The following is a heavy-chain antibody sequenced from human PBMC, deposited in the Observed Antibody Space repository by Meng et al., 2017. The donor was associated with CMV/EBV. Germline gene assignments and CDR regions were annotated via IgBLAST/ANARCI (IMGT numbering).Heavy chain of an antibody. CDR2: ISGSGDST. D-gene: IGHD6-19*01. Sequence: ASGFTFSSYAMSWVRQAPGKGLEWVSAISGSGDSTYYADSVKGRFTISRDNSKNTLYLQMNSLRAEDTAVYYCAKDWRVFSRGWYVDWGQGTLVTVSS. V-gene: IGHV3-23*01. CDR3: AKDWRVFSRGWYVD. CDR1: GFTFSSYA. J-gene: IGHJ4*02.